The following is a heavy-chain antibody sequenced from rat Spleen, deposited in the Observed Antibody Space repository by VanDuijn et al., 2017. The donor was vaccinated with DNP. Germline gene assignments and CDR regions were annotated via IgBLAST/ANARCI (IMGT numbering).Heavy chain of an antibody. CDR1: GFSLTGYG. V-gene: IGHV2-15*01. CDR2: IWSGGSL. Sequence: QVQLKESGPGLVQPSQTLSLTCTVSGFSLTGYGVNWVRQPPGKGLEWIGAIWSGGSLDYNSGFRSRLTISRDTSKSQVLLQMNSLQTEDSARYFCARSTAGRFNGWRAYWGQGTLVTVSS. D-gene: IGHD1-11*01. J-gene: IGHJ3*01. CDR3: ARSTAGRFNGWRAY.